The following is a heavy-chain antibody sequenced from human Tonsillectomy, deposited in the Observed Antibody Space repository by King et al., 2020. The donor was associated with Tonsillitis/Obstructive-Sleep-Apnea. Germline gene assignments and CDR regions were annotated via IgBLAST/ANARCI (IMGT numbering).Heavy chain of an antibody. Sequence: VQLQQSGPGLVKPSQTLSLTCAISGDSVSTNSAAWNWIRQSPSRGLEWLGRTYYRSTWYTDYAVSVKSRITINPDTSKNQFSLQLRSVTPEDTALYFCARVYYYASSGYYSTDHDAFDIWGQGTMVTVSS. CDR2: TYYRSTWYT. CDR3: ARVYYYASSGYYSTDHDAFDI. J-gene: IGHJ3*02. CDR1: GDSVSTNSAA. D-gene: IGHD3-22*01. V-gene: IGHV6-1*01.